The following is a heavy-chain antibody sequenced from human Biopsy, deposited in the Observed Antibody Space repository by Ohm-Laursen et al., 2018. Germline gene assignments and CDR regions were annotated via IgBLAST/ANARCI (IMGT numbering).Heavy chain of an antibody. CDR1: GFTFSSYS. D-gene: IGHD3-22*01. CDR2: IRSAFDGGTT. J-gene: IGHJ4*02. CDR3: VTDQSFYDNSGYYDY. Sequence: SLRLSCAASGFTFSSYSMSWVRQAPGKGLEWVGRIRSAFDGGTTDYAAPVKGRFRISRDDSNYTLYLQMNSLKIEDTAVYYCVTDQSFYDNSGYYDYWGQGTRVTVSS. V-gene: IGHV3-15*01.